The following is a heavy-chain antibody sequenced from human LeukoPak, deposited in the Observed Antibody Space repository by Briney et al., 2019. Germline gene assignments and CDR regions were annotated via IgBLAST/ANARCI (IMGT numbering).Heavy chain of an antibody. CDR2: ISGSSAGK. J-gene: IGHJ4*02. Sequence: GGSLRLSCAASGFTFSTYAMSWVRQAPGKGLEWVSSISGSSAGKFYAAPVKGRFTTSRDNSKNTLYVQMNSLRAEDTAVYYCAKDCSSTSCLGGYWGQGTLVTVSS. CDR1: GFTFSTYA. CDR3: AKDCSSTSCLGGY. V-gene: IGHV3-23*01. D-gene: IGHD2-2*01.